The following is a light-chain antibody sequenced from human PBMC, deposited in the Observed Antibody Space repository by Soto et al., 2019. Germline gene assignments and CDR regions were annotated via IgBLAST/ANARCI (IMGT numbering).Light chain of an antibody. CDR1: QSVSSN. Sequence: EIVMTQSPATLSVSPGERATLSCRASQSVSSNLAWYQQKPGQAPRLLIYGASTRATGIPARFSGSGSGTEFTLTNSSLQSEDCAVYYCQQYNNWPPSFGGGTKVEIK. CDR2: GAS. J-gene: IGKJ4*01. CDR3: QQYNNWPPS. V-gene: IGKV3-15*01.